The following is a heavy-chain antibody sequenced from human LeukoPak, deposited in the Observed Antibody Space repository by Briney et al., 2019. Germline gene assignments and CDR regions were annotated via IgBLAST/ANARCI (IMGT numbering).Heavy chain of an antibody. J-gene: IGHJ6*02. CDR3: ARDIGSSWYYYYYGIDV. CDR2: LTWNGANI. CDR1: GFTFHDYA. V-gene: IGHV3-9*01. D-gene: IGHD6-13*01. Sequence: PGGSLRLSCAASGFTFHDYAMHWVRQAPGKGLEWVSGLTWNGANIAHADSVRGRFTVSRDNAKNSLYLQMNSLRAEDTALYYCARDIGSSWYYYYYGIDVWGHGTTVTVSS.